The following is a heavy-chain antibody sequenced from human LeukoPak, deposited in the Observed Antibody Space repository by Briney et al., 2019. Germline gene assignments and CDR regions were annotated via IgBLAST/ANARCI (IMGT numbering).Heavy chain of an antibody. CDR3: ASYDGRAAYFEY. CDR1: GLTVSNNY. Sequence: GGSLRLSCAASGLTVSNNYMSWVRQAPGKGLEWVSVIFPGGITYYADSVRGRFGISRDSSKNTVHLQMSSLRPEDTAVYYCASYDGRAAYFEYWGQGALVTVSS. D-gene: IGHD3-16*01. V-gene: IGHV3-66*02. J-gene: IGHJ4*02. CDR2: IFPGGIT.